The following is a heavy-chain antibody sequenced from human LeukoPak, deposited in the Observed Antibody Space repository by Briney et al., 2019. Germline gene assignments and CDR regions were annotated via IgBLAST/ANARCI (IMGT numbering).Heavy chain of an antibody. CDR1: GGTFSSYA. V-gene: IGHV1-69*13. D-gene: IGHD5-18*01. J-gene: IGHJ6*02. CDR3: ARDLGRGYSYGGNYYYYGMDV. Sequence: SVKVSCTASGGTFSSYAISWVRQAPGQGLEWMGGIIPIFGTANYAQKFQGRVAITADESTSTAYMELSSLRSEDTAVYYCARDLGRGYSYGGNYYYYGMDVWGQGTTVTVS. CDR2: IIPIFGTA.